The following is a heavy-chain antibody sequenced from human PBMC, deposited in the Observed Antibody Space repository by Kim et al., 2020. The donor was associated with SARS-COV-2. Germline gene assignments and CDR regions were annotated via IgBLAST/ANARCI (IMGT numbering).Heavy chain of an antibody. Sequence: SETLSLTCTVSGASISSSGHYWGWIRQPPGKGLEWIGNIYYSGSTYYNPSLKSRVTISVDTSKNQPSLKLSSVTAADTAVYFCASPNYFDSSGYHKSPYFYGMDVWGQGTTVPVSS. CDR2: IYYSGST. J-gene: IGHJ6*02. CDR1: GASISSSGHY. V-gene: IGHV4-39*01. CDR3: ASPNYFDSSGYHKSPYFYGMDV. D-gene: IGHD3-22*01.